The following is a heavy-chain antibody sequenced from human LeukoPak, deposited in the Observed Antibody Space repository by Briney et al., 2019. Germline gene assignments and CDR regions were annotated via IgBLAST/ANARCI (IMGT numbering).Heavy chain of an antibody. Sequence: GRSLRLSCAASGFTFSNYWMHWVRQAPGKGLVWVSRIYSDGNITNYADSVKGRFTISRDNAKNTLYLQMNSLRPEDTAVYYCARGKSGGFDYWGLGTLVTVSS. CDR1: GFTFSNYW. CDR2: IYSDGNIT. CDR3: ARGKSGGFDY. D-gene: IGHD4-23*01. V-gene: IGHV3-74*01. J-gene: IGHJ4*02.